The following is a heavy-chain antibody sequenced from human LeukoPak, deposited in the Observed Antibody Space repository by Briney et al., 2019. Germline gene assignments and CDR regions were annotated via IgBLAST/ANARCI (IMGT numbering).Heavy chain of an antibody. CDR3: ATSKGSGGPIDY. CDR2: INSNSRYI. V-gene: IGHV3-21*01. Sequence: GGSLRLSCAASGFTFSSYSMNWVRQAPGKGLEWVSSINSNSRYIYYTDSLKGRFTISRDNAKNSLYLQMNSLRAEDTAVYYCATSKGSGGPIDYWGQGTLVTVSA. J-gene: IGHJ4*02. CDR1: GFTFSSYS. D-gene: IGHD3-10*01.